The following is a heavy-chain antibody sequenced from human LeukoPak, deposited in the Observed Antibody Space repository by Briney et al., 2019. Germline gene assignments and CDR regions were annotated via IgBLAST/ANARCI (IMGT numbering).Heavy chain of an antibody. CDR2: IRYDGSNK. Sequence: GGSLGLSCAASGFTFSSYAMHWVRQAPGKGLEWVAFIRYDGSNKYYADSVKGQFTISRDNSKNTLYLQLNSLRDEDTAVYYCTKDQGIAVTGVSDYWGQGTLVTVSS. J-gene: IGHJ4*02. D-gene: IGHD6-19*01. CDR3: TKDQGIAVTGVSDY. CDR1: GFTFSSYA. V-gene: IGHV3-30*02.